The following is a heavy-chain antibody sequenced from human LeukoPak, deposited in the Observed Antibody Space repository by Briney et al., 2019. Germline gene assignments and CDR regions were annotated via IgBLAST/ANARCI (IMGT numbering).Heavy chain of an antibody. Sequence: GGSLRLSCATSGFTSTTYWISWVHQAPGEGLEWVANIRKDGKEIDYVDSVKGRFTISSDHAKRSINLQMSSLRVEDTAVYYCARNRRGTYRFYAYDIWGQGTMVTVSS. V-gene: IGHV3-7*01. J-gene: IGHJ3*02. CDR2: IRKDGKEI. CDR3: ARNRRGTYRFYAYDI. D-gene: IGHD3-16*02. CDR1: GFTSTTYW.